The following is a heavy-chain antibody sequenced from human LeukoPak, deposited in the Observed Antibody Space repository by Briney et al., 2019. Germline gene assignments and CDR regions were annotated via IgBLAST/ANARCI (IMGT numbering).Heavy chain of an antibody. Sequence: GGSLRLSCAGSGFTFTDYYMTWIRQAPGKGLEWVSHISGSGSAIYYADSVRGRSTISRDNAKNSLYLQMNDLRAEDTAVYYCARDLGNCSNGVCYVDFWGQGTLVTVSS. D-gene: IGHD2-8*01. CDR1: GFTFTDYY. V-gene: IGHV3-11*04. CDR3: ARDLGNCSNGVCYVDF. J-gene: IGHJ4*02. CDR2: ISGSGSAI.